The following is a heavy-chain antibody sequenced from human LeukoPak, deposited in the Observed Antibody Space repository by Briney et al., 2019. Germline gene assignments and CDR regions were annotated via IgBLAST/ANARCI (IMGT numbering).Heavy chain of an antibody. CDR3: AREGDQISNQWVDY. CDR1: GFTFSDYY. Sequence: GGSLRLSRAASGFTFSDYYMSWIRQAPGKGLEWVSYISSSGSTIYYADSVKGRFTISRDNAKNSLYLQMNSLRAEDTAVYYCAREGDQISNQWVDYWGQGTLVTVSS. V-gene: IGHV3-11*01. D-gene: IGHD1-14*01. J-gene: IGHJ4*02. CDR2: ISSSGSTI.